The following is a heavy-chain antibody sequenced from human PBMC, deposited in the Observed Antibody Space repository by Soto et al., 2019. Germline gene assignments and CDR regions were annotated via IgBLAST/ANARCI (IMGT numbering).Heavy chain of an antibody. Sequence: SETLSLTCAVYDGSFSGYFWSWIRQPPSKGLEWIGEINDRGITEYNPSLGSRVDISVDTSTTHFSLRLSSVTAADTALYWCARGLRRSPDMWGQGTLVTVSS. J-gene: IGHJ4*02. CDR1: DGSFSGYF. CDR3: ARGLRRSPDM. D-gene: IGHD3-10*01. CDR2: INDRGIT. V-gene: IGHV4-34*01.